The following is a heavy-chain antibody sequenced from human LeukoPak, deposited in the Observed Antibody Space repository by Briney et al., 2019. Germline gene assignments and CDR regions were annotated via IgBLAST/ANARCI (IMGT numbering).Heavy chain of an antibody. CDR3: ARYSYKHDC. D-gene: IGHD2-15*01. J-gene: IGHJ4*02. CDR1: GFTFSHYW. V-gene: IGHV3-7*01. CDR2: MKEDGSQE. Sequence: GGSLRLSCAASGFTFSHYWMTWVRQAPGKGLEWVANMKEDGSQETYVDSVKGRFTISRDDAKNSLYLQMNNVRAEDTAVYYCARYSYKHDCWGQGTLVTVSS.